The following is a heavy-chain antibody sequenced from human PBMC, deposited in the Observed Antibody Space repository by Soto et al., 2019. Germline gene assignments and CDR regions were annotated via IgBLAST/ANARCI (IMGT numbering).Heavy chain of an antibody. CDR1: GGSISSYY. CDR2: IYYSGST. D-gene: IGHD3-22*01. V-gene: IGHV4-59*01. CDR3: ARAGRGFSYYYESGGLVSFNM. Sequence: SSETLSLTCTVSGGSISSYYWSWIRQPPGKGLEWIGYIYYSGSTNYNPSLKSRVTISVDTSKNQFSLKLSSVTAADTAVYYCARAGRGFSYYYESGGLVSFNMGGKGKMVTV. J-gene: IGHJ3*02.